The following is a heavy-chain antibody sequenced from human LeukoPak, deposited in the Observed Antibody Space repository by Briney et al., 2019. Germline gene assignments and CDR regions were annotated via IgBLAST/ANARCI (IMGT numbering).Heavy chain of an antibody. D-gene: IGHD6-13*01. J-gene: IGHJ4*02. Sequence: GGSLRLSCAASGFTFSSYTMNWVRQAPGKGLEWVSFISSSNSYIYYADSVKGRFTISRDNAKNSLYLQMNSLTAEDTAVYFCARDSSSNYFDYWGQGTLVTVSS. CDR3: ARDSSSNYFDY. V-gene: IGHV3-21*01. CDR1: GFTFSSYT. CDR2: ISSSNSYI.